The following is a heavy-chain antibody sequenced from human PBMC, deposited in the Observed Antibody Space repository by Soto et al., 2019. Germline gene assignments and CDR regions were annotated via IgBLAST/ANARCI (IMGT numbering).Heavy chain of an antibody. D-gene: IGHD4-17*01. CDR1: GITISNYP. CDR2: ISGSGDRT. J-gene: IGHJ4*02. Sequence: EVQLLESGGGLVQPGGSLRLSCAASGITISNYPMSWVRQAPGKRLDWVSGISGSGDRTYYADSAKGRFTISKDISRKSRSLRLSSLGCEYTAVYFCVKDDGGYPSTAPHWGQGSLVTVSS. V-gene: IGHV3-23*01. CDR3: VKDDGGYPSTAPH.